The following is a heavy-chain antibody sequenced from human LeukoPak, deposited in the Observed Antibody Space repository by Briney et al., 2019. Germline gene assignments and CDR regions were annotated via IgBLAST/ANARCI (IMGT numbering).Heavy chain of an antibody. D-gene: IGHD6-13*01. CDR2: ISSTTTYI. CDR3: AREIPRGIAGFDY. Sequence: GGSLRLSCAASGFTFSSYAMSWVRQAPGKGLEWVSYISSTTTYIYYADSVKGRFTISRDNAKNSLYLQMNSLRAEDTAVYYCAREIPRGIAGFDYWGQGTLVTVSS. CDR1: GFTFSSYA. J-gene: IGHJ4*02. V-gene: IGHV3-21*01.